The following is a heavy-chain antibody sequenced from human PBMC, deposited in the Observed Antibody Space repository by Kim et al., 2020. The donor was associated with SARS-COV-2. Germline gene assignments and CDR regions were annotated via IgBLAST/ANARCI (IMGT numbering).Heavy chain of an antibody. CDR2: ISGSGGST. V-gene: IGHV3-23*01. CDR3: AANSGWYDYYYYGMDV. D-gene: IGHD6-19*01. Sequence: GGSLRLSCAASGFTFSSYAMSWVRQAPGKGLEWVSAISGSGGSTYYADSVKGRFTISRDNSKNTLYLQMNSLRAEDTAVYYCAANSGWYDYYYYGMDVWGQGTTVTVSS. CDR1: GFTFSSYA. J-gene: IGHJ6*02.